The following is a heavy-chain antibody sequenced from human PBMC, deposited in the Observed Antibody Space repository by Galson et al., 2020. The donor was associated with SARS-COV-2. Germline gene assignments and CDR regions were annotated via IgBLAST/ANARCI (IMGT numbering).Heavy chain of an antibody. D-gene: IGHD4-17*01. J-gene: IGHJ4*02. Sequence: SVKVSCKASGFTFTSSAVQWVRQARGQRLEWIGWVVVGTGDTTYAQNFQERVTITRDMSTNTAYMELSSLRSEDTAVYYCAALWAGMTTGGGCWGRGTLGTV. V-gene: IGHV1-58*01. CDR2: VVVGTGDT. CDR3: AALWAGMTTGGGC. CDR1: GFTFTSSA.